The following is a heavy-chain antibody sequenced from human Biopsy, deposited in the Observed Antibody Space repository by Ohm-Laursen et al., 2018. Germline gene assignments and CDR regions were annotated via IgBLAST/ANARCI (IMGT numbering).Heavy chain of an antibody. Sequence: GTLSLTCAVSGDSIHSNYWNWIRQPAGKGLEWIGRIFSGGTTNYNPSLQSRVTMSIDASKNQFSLRLNSVTAADTAVYYCAREAGEHSLLGLDHWGQGALVTVSS. D-gene: IGHD1/OR15-1a*01. CDR1: GDSIHSNY. J-gene: IGHJ4*02. CDR2: IFSGGTT. CDR3: AREAGEHSLLGLDH. V-gene: IGHV4-4*07.